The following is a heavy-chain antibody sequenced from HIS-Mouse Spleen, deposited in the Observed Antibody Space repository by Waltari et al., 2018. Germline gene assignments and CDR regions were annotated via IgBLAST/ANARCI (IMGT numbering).Heavy chain of an antibody. CDR2: SYTSGSP. CDR1: GGSISSYY. Sequence: QVQLHESCPGLVKPSDTPSLTCPVIGGSISSYYWSWIRQPAVNDLERTGRSYTSGSPNYNPSLKSRVAMSVNTSKHQFSMKLSSVTAADTAVYYCARDFHDFGSGYYGGDKKHDAFDIWGQGTMVTVSS. V-gene: IGHV4-4*07. D-gene: IGHD3-3*01. J-gene: IGHJ3*02. CDR3: ARDFHDFGSGYYGGDKKHDAFDI.